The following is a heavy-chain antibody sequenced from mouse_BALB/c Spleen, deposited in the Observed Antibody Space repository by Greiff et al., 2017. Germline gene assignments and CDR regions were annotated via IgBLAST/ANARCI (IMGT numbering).Heavy chain of an antibody. V-gene: IGHV1-4*02. CDR2: INPSSGYT. D-gene: IGHD1-1*01. CDR3: ARGHCYGSSPYY. J-gene: IGHJ2*01. CDR1: GYTFTSYT. Sequence: VQLQQSAAELARPGASVKMSCKASGYTFTSYTMYWVKQRPGQGLEWIGYINPSSGYTEYNQKFKDKTTLTADKSSSTAYLQLSSLTSEDSAVYYCARGHCYGSSPYYWGQGTTLTVSS.